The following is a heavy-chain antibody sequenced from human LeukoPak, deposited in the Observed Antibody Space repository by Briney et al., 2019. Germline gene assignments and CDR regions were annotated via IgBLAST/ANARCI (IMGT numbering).Heavy chain of an antibody. D-gene: IGHD3-9*01. V-gene: IGHV3-11*05. CDR1: GFTFSDYY. J-gene: IGHJ4*02. CDR3: ARAVTNYDILTGYYMDYFDY. CDR2: ISSSSSYT. Sequence: PGGSLRLSCAASGFTFSDYYISWIRQAPGKGLEWVSYISSSSSYTNYADSVKGRFTISRDNAKNSLYLQMNRLRAEDTAVYYCARAVTNYDILTGYYMDYFDYWGLGTLVTVSS.